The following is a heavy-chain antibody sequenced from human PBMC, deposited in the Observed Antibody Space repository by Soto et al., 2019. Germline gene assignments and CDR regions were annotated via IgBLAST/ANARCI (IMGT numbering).Heavy chain of an antibody. CDR2: IIPIFGTP. CDR3: ARGDSIGWYGGTYYYPYYGLDV. Sequence: QVQLVQSGAEVRKPGSSVKVSCKASGGTFSSNAISWVRQAPGQGLEWMGGIIPIFGTPNYSQKFQGRVTITADESTSTASMELSSLRSEDTAVLYCARGDSIGWYGGTYYYPYYGLDVWGQGTPVTVSS. J-gene: IGHJ6*02. D-gene: IGHD6-19*01. V-gene: IGHV1-69*01. CDR1: GGTFSSNA.